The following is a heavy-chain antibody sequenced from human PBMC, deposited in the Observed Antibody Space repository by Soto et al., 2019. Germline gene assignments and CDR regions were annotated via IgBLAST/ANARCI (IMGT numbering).Heavy chain of an antibody. CDR2: ISAGGSDT. CDR1: GFVFSDYA. Sequence: EVHLLDSGGGWVQPGRSLRLSCVASGFVFSDYAMSWVRQAPGKGLEWVSAISAGGSDTYYADSVKGRFTVSRVNSKNTLYLQMNTLRAEDTAIYYCASVPIWCGSSSCYTEGFDSWGQGTLVTVSS. D-gene: IGHD2-2*01. V-gene: IGHV3-23*01. CDR3: ASVPIWCGSSSCYTEGFDS. J-gene: IGHJ4*02.